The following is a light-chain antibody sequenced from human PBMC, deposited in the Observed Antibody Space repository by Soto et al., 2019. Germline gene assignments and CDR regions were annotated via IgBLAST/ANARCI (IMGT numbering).Light chain of an antibody. CDR3: AAWDDSLNGVV. CDR1: STNIGSNN. J-gene: IGLJ2*01. V-gene: IGLV1-44*01. Sequence: QSVLTQPPSASGTPGQRGTISCSGTSTNIGSNNVNWYQQVPGTTPKFLIYSTSQRPSGVADRFCGSKSGTSASLDISGLQSEDEADYYCAAWDDSLNGVVFGGGTQLTV. CDR2: STS.